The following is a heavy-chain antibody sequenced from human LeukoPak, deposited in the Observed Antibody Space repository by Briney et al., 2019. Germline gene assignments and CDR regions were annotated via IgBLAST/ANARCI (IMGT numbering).Heavy chain of an antibody. Sequence: TGGSLRLPCAASGFTFSSYETNWVRQAPGKGLEWVSYISSSGSTIYYADSVKGRFTISRDNAKNSLYLQMNSLRAEDTAVYYCAELGITMIGGVWGKGTTVTISS. CDR3: AELGITMIGGV. CDR1: GFTFSSYE. V-gene: IGHV3-48*03. CDR2: ISSSGSTI. J-gene: IGHJ6*04. D-gene: IGHD3-10*02.